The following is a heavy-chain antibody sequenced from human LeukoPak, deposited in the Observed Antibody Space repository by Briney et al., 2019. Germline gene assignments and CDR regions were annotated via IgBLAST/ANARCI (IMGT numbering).Heavy chain of an antibody. D-gene: IGHD2-2*01. V-gene: IGHV3-23*01. CDR1: GFTFSSYA. J-gene: IGHJ3*02. Sequence: PGGSLRLSCAASGFTFSSYAMSWVRQAPGKGLEWVSAISGSGGSTYYADSVKGRFTISRDNSKNTLYLQMNSLRAEDTAVYYCAKWHIVVVPGSDAFDIWGQGTMVTVSS. CDR2: ISGSGGST. CDR3: AKWHIVVVPGSDAFDI.